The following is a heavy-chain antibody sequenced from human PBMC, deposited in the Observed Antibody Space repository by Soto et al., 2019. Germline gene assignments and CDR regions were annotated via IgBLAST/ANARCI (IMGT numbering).Heavy chain of an antibody. D-gene: IGHD3-10*01. V-gene: IGHV4-34*01. CDR1: GGSFSGYY. CDR2: ISQRGGT. J-gene: IGHJ6*02. Sequence: PSETLSLTCGVYGGSFSGYYWSWIRQPPGKGLEWIGEISQRGGTNYNPSLKSRVTISADTSKNQFSLRLRSVTAADTAVYYCAGAPGQLFNYYHYGLDVWGQGTTVTVSS. CDR3: AGAPGQLFNYYHYGLDV.